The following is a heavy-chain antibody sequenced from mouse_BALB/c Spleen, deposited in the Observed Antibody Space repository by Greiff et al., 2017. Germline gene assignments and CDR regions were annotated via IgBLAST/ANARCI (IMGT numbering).Heavy chain of an antibody. V-gene: IGHV1-9*01. Sequence: QVHVKQSGAELMKPGASVKISCKATGYTFSSYWIEWVKQRPGHGLEWIGEILPGSGSTNYNEKFKGKATFTADTSSNTAYMQLSSLTSEDSAVYYCARLITTVVATDYYAMDYWGQGTSVTVSS. CDR3: ARLITTVVATDYYAMDY. CDR1: GYTFSSYW. D-gene: IGHD1-1*01. CDR2: ILPGSGST. J-gene: IGHJ4*01.